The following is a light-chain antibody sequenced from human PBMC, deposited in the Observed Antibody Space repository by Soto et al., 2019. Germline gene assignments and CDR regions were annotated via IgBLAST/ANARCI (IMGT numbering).Light chain of an antibody. V-gene: IGKV3-11*01. CDR2: DAS. CDR1: QSVSSY. J-gene: IGKJ1*01. CDR3: QQRSNWT. Sequence: EIVLTQSPATLSLSPGERATLSCRASQSVSSYLAWYQQKPGQAPRLLIYDASNRATGIPARFSGSGSGTDFTLTISSLEPKDFAVYYCQQRSNWTFGQGTKVDIK.